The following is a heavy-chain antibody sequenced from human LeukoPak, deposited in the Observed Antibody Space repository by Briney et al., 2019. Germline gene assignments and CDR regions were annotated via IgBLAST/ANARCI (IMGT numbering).Heavy chain of an antibody. Sequence: GGSLRLSCAASGFTFSSYEMNWVRQAPGKGLEWVSYISSSGSTIYYADSVKGRFTISRDNAKNSLYLQMNSLRAEDTAVYYCARRVVRGGIDAFDIWGQGTMVTVSS. CDR3: ARRVVRGGIDAFDI. V-gene: IGHV3-48*03. J-gene: IGHJ3*02. D-gene: IGHD3-10*01. CDR1: GFTFSSYE. CDR2: ISSSGSTI.